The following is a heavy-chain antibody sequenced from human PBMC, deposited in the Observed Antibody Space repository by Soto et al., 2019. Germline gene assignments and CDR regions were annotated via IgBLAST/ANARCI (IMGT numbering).Heavy chain of an antibody. V-gene: IGHV4-39*07. J-gene: IGHJ4*02. Sequence: PSETLSLTCTVSGGSITGGSISSTTYYWGWMRQPPGKGLEWIASFFIGGNTYYNPSLKSRVTTSVDTSKNQFSLKLSSVTAADTAVYYCARAYGGYADYWGQGALVTAPQ. CDR3: ARAYGGYADY. D-gene: IGHD5-12*01. CDR2: FFIGGNT. CDR1: GGSITGGSISSTTYY.